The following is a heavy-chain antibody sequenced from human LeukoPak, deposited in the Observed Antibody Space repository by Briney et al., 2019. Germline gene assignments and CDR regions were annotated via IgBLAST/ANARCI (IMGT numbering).Heavy chain of an antibody. CDR3: ARDRGYSGYDSHEFDY. J-gene: IGHJ4*02. CDR1: GGSISSYY. CDR2: IYHSGST. D-gene: IGHD5-12*01. Sequence: SETLSLTCTVSGGSISSYYWSWIRQPPGKGLGWIGYIYHSGSTYYNPSLKSRVTVSVDRSKNQFSLKLSSVTAADTAVYYCARDRGYSGYDSHEFDYWGQGTLVTVSS. V-gene: IGHV4-59*12.